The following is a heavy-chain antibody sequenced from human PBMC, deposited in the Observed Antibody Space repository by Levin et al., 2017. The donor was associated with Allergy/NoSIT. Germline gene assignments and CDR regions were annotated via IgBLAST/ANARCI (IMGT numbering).Heavy chain of an antibody. Sequence: GESLKISCAAPGFTFSSYGMHWVRQAPGKGLEWVAVTSNDGSNKYYTDSVKGRFTISRDNSKNTLYLQMNSLRAEDTAVYYCAKDHGASRWTDYYYYGMEVWGQGTTVTVSS. CDR2: TSNDGSNK. D-gene: IGHD3/OR15-3a*01. J-gene: IGHJ6*02. CDR3: AKDHGASRWTDYYYYGMEV. V-gene: IGHV3-30*18. CDR1: GFTFSSYG.